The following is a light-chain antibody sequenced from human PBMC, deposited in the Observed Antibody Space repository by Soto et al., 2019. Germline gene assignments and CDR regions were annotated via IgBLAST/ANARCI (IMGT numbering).Light chain of an antibody. J-gene: IGLJ2*01. CDR2: AVN. Sequence: QAVVTQPPSASGSPGQSVTISCTGTSSDVGGYNYVSWYQQHAGKAPKLMIYAVNKRPSGVPDRFSGSKSGNTASLTVSGLQAEDEADYYCSSYAGSNNLVFGGGTKLTVL. V-gene: IGLV2-8*01. CDR1: SSDVGGYNY. CDR3: SSYAGSNNLV.